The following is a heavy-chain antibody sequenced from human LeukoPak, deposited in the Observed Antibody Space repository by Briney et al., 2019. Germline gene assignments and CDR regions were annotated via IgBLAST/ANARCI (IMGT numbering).Heavy chain of an antibody. CDR2: MTSSSKTA. CDR1: GFSFRFYS. Sequence: GGSLRLSCAASGFSFRFYSMNWVRQAPGKGLEWISYMTSSSKTAYYADSVRGRFAIPRDNAKNSLYLQMNSLRDEDTAMYYCVRSITLLTKPFFDYWGRGTLVAVSS. D-gene: IGHD3-10*01. V-gene: IGHV3-48*02. J-gene: IGHJ4*02. CDR3: VRSITLLTKPFFDY.